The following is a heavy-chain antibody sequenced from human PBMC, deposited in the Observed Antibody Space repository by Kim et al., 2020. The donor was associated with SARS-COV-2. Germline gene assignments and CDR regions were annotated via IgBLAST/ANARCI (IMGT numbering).Heavy chain of an antibody. D-gene: IGHD3-10*01. J-gene: IGHJ4*02. CDR1: GGSFSGYY. CDR2: INHSGST. Sequence: SETLSLTCAVYGGSFSGYYWSWIRQPPGKGLEWIGEINHSGSTNYNPSLKSRVTISVDTSKNQFSLKLSSVTAADTAVYYCAREVIWFGGRNFDYWGQGT. CDR3: AREVIWFGGRNFDY. V-gene: IGHV4-34*01.